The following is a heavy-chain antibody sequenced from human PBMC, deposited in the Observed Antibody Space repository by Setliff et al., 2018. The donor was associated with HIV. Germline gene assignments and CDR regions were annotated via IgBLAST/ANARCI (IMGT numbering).Heavy chain of an antibody. V-gene: IGHV4-61*01. CDR2: VDDTGST. CDR1: GVSMSTTSYY. D-gene: IGHD3-9*01. J-gene: IGHJ6*03. CDR3: ARGEKPFVFRYSDPHTGYYFYMDV. Sequence: PSETLSLTCNVSGVSMSTTSYYWNWIRQSPGKGLELIGYVDDTGSTDYNPSLTSRVTISADMSKNQFSLKVTSVSAADTAVYYCARGEKPFVFRYSDPHTGYYFYMDVWGRGTTVTVSS.